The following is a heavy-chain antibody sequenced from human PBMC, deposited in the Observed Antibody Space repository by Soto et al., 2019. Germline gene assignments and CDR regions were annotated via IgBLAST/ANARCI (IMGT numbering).Heavy chain of an antibody. CDR3: AKDSGGWELLELFDY. J-gene: IGHJ4*02. CDR2: ISYDGSNK. D-gene: IGHD1-26*01. CDR1: GFTFSSYG. V-gene: IGHV3-30*18. Sequence: QVPLVESGGGVVQPGRSLRLSCAASGFTFSSYGMHWVRQAPGKGLEWVAVISYDGSNKYYEDSVKGRFTISRDNSKNTLYLQMNSLRAEDTAVYYCAKDSGGWELLELFDYWGQGTLVTVSS.